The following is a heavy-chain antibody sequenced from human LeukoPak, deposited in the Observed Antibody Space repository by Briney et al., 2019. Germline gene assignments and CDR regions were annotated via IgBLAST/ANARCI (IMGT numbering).Heavy chain of an antibody. CDR3: ARAIYYASGSSLDY. Sequence: GASVKVSCKASGYTFSGYYIHWVRQAPGQGLEWMGWMNPNSGNTGYAQRFQGRVTMTTNTSISTAYMELSSLRSEDTAVYYCARAIYYASGSSLDYWGQGTLVTVSS. D-gene: IGHD3-10*01. J-gene: IGHJ4*02. V-gene: IGHV1-8*02. CDR2: MNPNSGNT. CDR1: GYTFSGYY.